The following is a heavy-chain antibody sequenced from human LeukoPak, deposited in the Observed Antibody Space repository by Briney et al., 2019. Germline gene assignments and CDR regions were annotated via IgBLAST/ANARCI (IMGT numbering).Heavy chain of an antibody. J-gene: IGHJ4*02. CDR2: IRSKANSYAT. D-gene: IGHD3-22*01. Sequence: GGSLRLSCAASGYTFSDPALHWVRQASGKGLEWVGRIRSKANSYATTYGASVKGRFTISRDDSKNTAYLQMNSLKTEDTAVYYCTRRYYHDSSGYYRDDYWGQGTLVTVSS. CDR3: TRRYYHDSSGYYRDDY. V-gene: IGHV3-73*01. CDR1: GYTFSDPA.